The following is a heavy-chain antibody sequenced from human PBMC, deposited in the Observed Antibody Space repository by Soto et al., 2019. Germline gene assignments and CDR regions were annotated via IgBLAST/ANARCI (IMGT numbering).Heavy chain of an antibody. V-gene: IGHV4-59*08. J-gene: IGHJ5*02. CDR2: IYYTGST. D-gene: IGHD3-16*02. Sequence: SETLSLTCSFSGDSVTSHYLTWIRQSPEKGLEWIGYIYYTGSTYYNPSLKSRVTISVDTSKNQFSLKLSSVTAADTAVYYCARSLGELSLWSFDPWGQGTLVTVSS. CDR1: GDSVTSHY. CDR3: ARSLGELSLWSFDP.